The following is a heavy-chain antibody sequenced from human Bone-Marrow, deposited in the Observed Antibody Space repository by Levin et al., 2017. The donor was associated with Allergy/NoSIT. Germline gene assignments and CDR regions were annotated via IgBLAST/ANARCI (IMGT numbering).Heavy chain of an antibody. CDR1: GYTFTSYG. V-gene: IGHV1-18*01. CDR2: ISAYNGNT. Sequence: VASVKVSCKASGYTFTSYGISWVRQAPGQGLEWMGWISAYNGNTNYAQKLQGRVTMTTDTSTSTAYMELRSLRSDDTAVYYCARVFQRVGSGWWIVGAPFDYWGQGTLVTVSS. J-gene: IGHJ4*02. CDR3: ARVFQRVGSGWWIVGAPFDY. D-gene: IGHD1-26*01.